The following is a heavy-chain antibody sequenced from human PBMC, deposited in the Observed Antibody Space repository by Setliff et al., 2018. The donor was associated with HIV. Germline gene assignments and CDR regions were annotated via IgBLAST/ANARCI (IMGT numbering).Heavy chain of an antibody. V-gene: IGHV3-48*03. J-gene: IGHJ4*02. D-gene: IGHD6-19*01. Sequence: PGGSLRLSCAASGFTFSNYEMNWVRQAPGKGLEWVSWISSSGSNIFYADSVKGRFTISRDNAKNSMYLQMNSLRVEDTAVYYCASDRAGVEDFDYWGQGTLVTVSS. CDR2: ISSSGSNI. CDR1: GFTFSNYE. CDR3: ASDRAGVEDFDY.